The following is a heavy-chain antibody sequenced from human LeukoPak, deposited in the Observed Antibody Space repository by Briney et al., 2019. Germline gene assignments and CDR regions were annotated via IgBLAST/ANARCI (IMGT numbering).Heavy chain of an antibody. Sequence: PGGSLRPSCAASGFTFSDYYMSWIRQAPGKGLEWVSYISSSGSTIYYADSVKGRFTISRDNAKNSLYLQMNSLRAEDTAAYYCARSYSGYDIFDYWGQGTLVTVSS. V-gene: IGHV3-11*01. J-gene: IGHJ4*02. CDR3: ARSYSGYDIFDY. CDR1: GFTFSDYY. CDR2: ISSSGSTI. D-gene: IGHD5-12*01.